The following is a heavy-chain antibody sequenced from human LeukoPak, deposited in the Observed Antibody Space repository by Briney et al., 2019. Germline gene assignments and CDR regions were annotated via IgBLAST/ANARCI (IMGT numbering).Heavy chain of an antibody. CDR3: ARHFGSGWSIFDY. CDR1: GGSISSYY. D-gene: IGHD6-19*01. CDR2: IYYSGST. J-gene: IGHJ4*02. Sequence: SETLSLTCTVSGGSISSYYWSWIRQPPGKGLEWIGYIYYSGSTNYNPSLKSRVTISVDTSKNQFSLELSSVTAADTAVYYCARHFGSGWSIFDYWGQGTLVTVSS. V-gene: IGHV4-59*08.